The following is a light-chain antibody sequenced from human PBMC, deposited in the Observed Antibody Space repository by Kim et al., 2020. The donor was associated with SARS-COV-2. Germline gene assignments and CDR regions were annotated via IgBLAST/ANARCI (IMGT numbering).Light chain of an antibody. CDR2: HAS. Sequence: EIVLTQSPATLSLSPGERATLSCRAIQSISSYLAWYQQKPGQARRLLIYHASNRATGIAASFSGSGSGTDFTLTISSLEPEDCAVYYCHQRRSWPHTFGPGTKVDIK. CDR1: QSISSY. CDR3: HQRRSWPHT. V-gene: IGKV3-11*01. J-gene: IGKJ3*01.